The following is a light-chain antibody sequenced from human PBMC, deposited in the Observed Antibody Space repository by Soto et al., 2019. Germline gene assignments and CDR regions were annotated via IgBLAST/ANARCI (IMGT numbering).Light chain of an antibody. CDR3: HQYNNWWT. V-gene: IGKV3-15*01. CDR2: GAS. Sequence: EIVMTQSPATLSVSPGERATLSCRASQRVVSDVAWYQQKPGQAPRLLIYGASMRAAGIPARFSGSGSGTEFTLTISSLQPEDFAIYYCHQYNNWWTFGQGTKVEI. J-gene: IGKJ1*01. CDR1: QRVVSD.